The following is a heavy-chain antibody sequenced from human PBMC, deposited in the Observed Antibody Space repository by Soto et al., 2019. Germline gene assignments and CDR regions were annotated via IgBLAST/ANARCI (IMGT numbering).Heavy chain of an antibody. J-gene: IGHJ3*02. CDR2: IIPIFGTA. V-gene: IGHV1-69*13. CDR3: ARDRGYSGYVHDAFDI. CDR1: GGTFSSYA. D-gene: IGHD5-12*01. Sequence: SVKVSCKASGGTFSSYAISWARQAPGQGLEWMGGIIPIFGTANYAQKFQGRVTITADESTSTAYMELSSLRSEDTAVYYCARDRGYSGYVHDAFDIWGQGTMVTVSS.